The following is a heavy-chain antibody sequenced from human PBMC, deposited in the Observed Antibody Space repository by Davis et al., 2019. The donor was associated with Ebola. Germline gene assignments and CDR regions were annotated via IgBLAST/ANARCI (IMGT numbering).Heavy chain of an antibody. CDR1: GFTFGAYW. D-gene: IGHD1-26*01. Sequence: PGGSLRLSCAASGFTFGAYWMAWVRQAPGKGLEWVANINYDGSEKYYVDSVKGRFTISRDNAKNSLFLQMNSLRAEDTAVYYCARNPGGANGMDVWGQGTTVTVSS. CDR3: ARNPGGANGMDV. J-gene: IGHJ6*02. V-gene: IGHV3-7*01. CDR2: INYDGSEK.